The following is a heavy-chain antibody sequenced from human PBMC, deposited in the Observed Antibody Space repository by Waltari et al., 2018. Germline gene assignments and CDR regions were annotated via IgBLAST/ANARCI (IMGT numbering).Heavy chain of an antibody. CDR3: ALRPQWLPEEDY. D-gene: IGHD6-19*01. CDR2: IYHSGST. V-gene: IGHV4-38-2*01. Sequence: QVQLHESGPVLVTPSGNLSLPCAVSAFSISLRYYCGWPRQPPGKGLEWIGSIYHSGSTYYNPSLKSRVTISVDTSKNQFSLKLSSVTAADTAVYYCALRPQWLPEEDYWGQGTLVTVSS. CDR1: AFSISLRYY. J-gene: IGHJ4*02.